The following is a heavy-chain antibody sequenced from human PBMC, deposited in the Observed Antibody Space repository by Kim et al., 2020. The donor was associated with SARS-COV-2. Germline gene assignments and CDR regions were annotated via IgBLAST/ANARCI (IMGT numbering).Heavy chain of an antibody. Sequence: GGSLRLSCAASGFSFSGYSMNWVRQAPGKGLEWVSSISSSSGTVLYADPVKGRFTISRDNAKNSLYLHTNNLRDADTAVYYCARDNSGFYELDYWGQGTLIIVSS. CDR3: ARDNSGFYELDY. CDR1: GFSFSGYS. D-gene: IGHD2-2*01. CDR2: ISSSSGTV. J-gene: IGHJ4*02. V-gene: IGHV3-48*02.